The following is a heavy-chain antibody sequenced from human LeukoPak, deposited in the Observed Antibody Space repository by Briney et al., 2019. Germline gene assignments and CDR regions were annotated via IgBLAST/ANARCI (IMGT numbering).Heavy chain of an antibody. V-gene: IGHV3-7*01. CDR3: VGEVMGDAFDI. Sequence: GGSPRLSCIDSGFTSTNFWVNWVRQAPGKGPEWVANINKDGRVKQYVGSVRGRFTISRDNAKNSVHLQMNRLRDEDTAIYYCVGEVMGDAFDIWGQGTMVAVSS. CDR2: INKDGRVK. J-gene: IGHJ3*02. CDR1: GFTSTNFW. D-gene: IGHD3-16*01.